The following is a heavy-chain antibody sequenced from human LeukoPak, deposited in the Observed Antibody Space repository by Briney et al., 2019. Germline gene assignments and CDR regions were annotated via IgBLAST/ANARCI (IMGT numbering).Heavy chain of an antibody. CDR1: GFTFSSYA. J-gene: IGHJ3*02. D-gene: IGHD3-9*01. CDR3: ARVRNFYDILGGAFDI. V-gene: IGHV3-30-3*01. CDR2: ISYDGSNK. Sequence: PGRSLRLSCAASGFTFSSYAMHWVRQAPGKGLEWVAVISYDGSNKYYADSVKGRFTISRDNSKNTLYLQMNSLRAEDTAVYYCARVRNFYDILGGAFDIWGQGTMVTLSS.